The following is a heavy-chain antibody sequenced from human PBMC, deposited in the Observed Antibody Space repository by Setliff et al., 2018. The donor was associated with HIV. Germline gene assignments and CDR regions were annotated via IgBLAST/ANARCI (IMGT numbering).Heavy chain of an antibody. CDR1: GYTFSDYY. CDR2: MNPNSGRA. V-gene: IGHV1-2*02. D-gene: IGHD2-15*01. CDR3: ARDDVGYCSGGSCYHLFDTFDI. Sequence: ASVKVSCKASGYTFSDYYLHWVRQAPGQAIEWMGWMNPNSGRAGSAQMFQGRLTMTRDTSTSTAYMELSSLTSDDTAIYYCARDDVGYCSGGSCYHLFDTFDIWGQGTVVTVSS. J-gene: IGHJ3*02.